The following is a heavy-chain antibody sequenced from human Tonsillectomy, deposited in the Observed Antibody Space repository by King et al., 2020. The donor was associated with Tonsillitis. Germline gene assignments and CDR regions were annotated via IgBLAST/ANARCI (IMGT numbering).Heavy chain of an antibody. CDR2: MNPNSGNT. J-gene: IGHJ6*02. D-gene: IGHD2-2*01. CDR1: GYTFTSYD. Sequence: QLVQSGAEVKKPGASVKVSCKASGYTFTSYDINWVRQATGQGLEWMGWMNPNSGNTCYAQKFQGRVTMTRNTSISTAYMELSSVRSEDTAVYYCARVLYQVSRQVVEYYYGMDVWGQGTTVTVSS. CDR3: ARVLYQVSRQVVEYYYGMDV. V-gene: IGHV1-8*01.